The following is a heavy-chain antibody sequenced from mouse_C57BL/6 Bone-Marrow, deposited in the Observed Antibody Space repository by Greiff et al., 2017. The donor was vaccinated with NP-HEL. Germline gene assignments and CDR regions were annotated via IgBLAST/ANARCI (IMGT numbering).Heavy chain of an antibody. CDR3: ARHEIYYYGSSAFAY. J-gene: IGHJ3*01. Sequence: DVHLVESGGGLVQPGGSLKLSCAASGFTFSDYGMAWVRQAPRKGPEWVAFISNLAYSIYYADTVTGRFTLSRENAKNTLYLEMSSLRSEDTAMYYCARHEIYYYGSSAFAYWGQGTLVTVSA. CDR1: GFTFSDYG. V-gene: IGHV5-15*01. D-gene: IGHD1-1*01. CDR2: ISNLAYSI.